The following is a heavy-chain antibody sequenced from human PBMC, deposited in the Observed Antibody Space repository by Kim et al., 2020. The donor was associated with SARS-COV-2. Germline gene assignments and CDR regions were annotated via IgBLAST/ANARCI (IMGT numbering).Heavy chain of an antibody. CDR3: ARPGQHYVDSSNHEMSPFDY. D-gene: IGHD3-22*01. CDR2: IDPIDSYT. Sequence: GESLKISCKGSGYSVTTYWISWVRQIPGKGLEWMGRIDPIDSYTNYSPSFQGHVTISADKSISTAYLQWSSLKASDTAVSYCARPGQHYVDSSNHEMSPFDYWGQGTLITVSS. CDR1: GYSVTTYW. V-gene: IGHV5-10-1*01. J-gene: IGHJ4*02.